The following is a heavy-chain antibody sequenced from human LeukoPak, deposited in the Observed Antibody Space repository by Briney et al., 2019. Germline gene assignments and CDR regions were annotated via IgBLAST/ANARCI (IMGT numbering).Heavy chain of an antibody. Sequence: ASVKVSCKASGYTFTSYGISWVRQAPGRGLEWMGWISAYNGNTNYAQKLQGRVTMTTDTSTSTAYMELRSLRSDDTAAYYCARDRSEGWFDPWGQGTLVTVSS. V-gene: IGHV1-18*04. J-gene: IGHJ5*02. CDR1: GYTFTSYG. CDR2: ISAYNGNT. CDR3: ARDRSEGWFDP.